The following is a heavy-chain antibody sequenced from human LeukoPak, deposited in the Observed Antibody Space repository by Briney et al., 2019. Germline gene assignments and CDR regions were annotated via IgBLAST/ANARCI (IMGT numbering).Heavy chain of an antibody. CDR1: GGSISGYY. D-gene: IGHD3-22*01. Sequence: SETLSLTCTVSGGSISGYYWSWIRQPPGKGLEWIGYIYYSGSTNYNPSLKSRVTISVDTSKNQFSLKLSSVTAADTAVYYCARIKYYYDSSGYAHWYFDLWGRGTLVTVSS. J-gene: IGHJ2*01. CDR3: ARIKYYYDSSGYAHWYFDL. CDR2: IYYSGST. V-gene: IGHV4-59*01.